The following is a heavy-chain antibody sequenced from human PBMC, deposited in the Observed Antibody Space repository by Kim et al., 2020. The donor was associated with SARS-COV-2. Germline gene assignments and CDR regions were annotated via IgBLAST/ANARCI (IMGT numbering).Heavy chain of an antibody. J-gene: IGHJ6*02. CDR2: ISSSSSTV. CDR3: ARCPLSMTMVRGMITTTLFDYYNMDA. CDR1: GFNFNSYS. V-gene: IGHV3-48*02. D-gene: IGHD3-10*01. Sequence: GGSLRLSCTVSGFNFNSYSMNWVRQAPGKGLEWVSYISSSSSTVYYAGSVRGRFTNSRDNAKNSLFLQMNSLRDDDTAVYYCARCPLSMTMVRGMITTTLFDYYNMDAWGQGTTVTVSS.